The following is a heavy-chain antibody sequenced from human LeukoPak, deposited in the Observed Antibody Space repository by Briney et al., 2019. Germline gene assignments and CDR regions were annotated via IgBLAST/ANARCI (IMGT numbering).Heavy chain of an antibody. CDR2: ISYDGSNK. CDR1: GFTFSSYA. J-gene: IGHJ4*02. D-gene: IGHD4-23*01. CDR3: ARERDYGGNPTFDY. Sequence: GGSLRLSCAASGFTFSSYAMHWVRQAPGKGLEWVAVISYDGSNKYYADSVEGRFTISRDNSKNTLYLQMNSLRAEDTAVYYCARERDYGGNPTFDYWGQGTLVTVSS. V-gene: IGHV3-30*01.